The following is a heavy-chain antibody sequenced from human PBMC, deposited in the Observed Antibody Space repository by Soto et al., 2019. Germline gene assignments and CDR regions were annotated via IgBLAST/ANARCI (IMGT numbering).Heavy chain of an antibody. V-gene: IGHV3-23*01. Sequence: PGGSLRLSCAASGFTFSSYALTWVRQAPGKGLEWVSGIGASGSSTFHADSVKGRFTISRDNSKNTLFLQMNSLRAEDTAVYYCAQVVDYDSTGYYSHLDHWGQGTLVTVSS. D-gene: IGHD3-22*01. CDR2: IGASGSST. CDR3: AQVVDYDSTGYYSHLDH. CDR1: GFTFSSYA. J-gene: IGHJ4*02.